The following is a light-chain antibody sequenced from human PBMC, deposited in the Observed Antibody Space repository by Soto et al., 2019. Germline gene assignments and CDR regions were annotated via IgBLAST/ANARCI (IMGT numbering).Light chain of an antibody. CDR1: SSNIGSNP. J-gene: IGLJ2*01. Sequence: QSVLTQPPSASGTPGQRVSISCSGSSSNIGSNPVNWYQQLPGAAPKFLIYGNTNRPSGVPDRFSASKSGTSASLAITGLQAEDEADYYCQSHDTKLDSVVFGGGTKVTVL. V-gene: IGLV1-44*01. CDR2: GNT. CDR3: QSHDTKLDSVV.